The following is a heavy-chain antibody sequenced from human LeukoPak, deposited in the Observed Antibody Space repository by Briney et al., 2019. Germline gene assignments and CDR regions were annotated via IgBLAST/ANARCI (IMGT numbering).Heavy chain of an antibody. V-gene: IGHV4-59*02. Sequence: PSETLSLTCIVSGGSVSRYYWSWVRQPPGKGLERFGYIYYSGNTNYNPSLKGRVTMSVDTSKNQFSLNLTSVTAADTAVYYCARTEITIPRGPRGFDIWGQGTMVTVSS. CDR1: GGSVSRYY. CDR3: ARTEITIPRGPRGFDI. D-gene: IGHD3-10*01. CDR2: IYYSGNT. J-gene: IGHJ3*02.